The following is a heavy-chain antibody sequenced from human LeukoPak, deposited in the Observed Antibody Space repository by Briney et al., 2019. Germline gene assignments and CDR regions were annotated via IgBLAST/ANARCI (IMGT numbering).Heavy chain of an antibody. CDR3: ARGGLDYYFYMDV. J-gene: IGHJ6*03. CDR1: GGSVSSHF. CDR2: IHHSGGT. Sequence: SETLSLTCTVSGGSVSSHFWSWVRQPPGKGPEWLGYIHHSGGTRFNPSLKSRLSISLDTSKNQISLSLNSVTAADAAVYYCARGGLDYYFYMDVWGKGTTVALSS. V-gene: IGHV4-59*02. D-gene: IGHD3-16*01.